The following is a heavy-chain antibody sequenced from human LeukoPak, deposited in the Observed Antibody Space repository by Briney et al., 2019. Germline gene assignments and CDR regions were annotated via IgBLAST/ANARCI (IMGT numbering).Heavy chain of an antibody. CDR3: VREARGYHYTYFDY. J-gene: IGHJ4*02. CDR1: GFTLGSHD. CDR2: VSSGFHA. D-gene: IGHD5-18*01. Sequence: PGRSLRLSCTASGFTLGSHDMHWVRQIPGQGLEWVAAVSSGFHAFFADSVQGRFNVSREDARNSLYLQMNSLRAGDTAVYYCVREARGYHYTYFDYWGQGTLVTVSS. V-gene: IGHV3-13*01.